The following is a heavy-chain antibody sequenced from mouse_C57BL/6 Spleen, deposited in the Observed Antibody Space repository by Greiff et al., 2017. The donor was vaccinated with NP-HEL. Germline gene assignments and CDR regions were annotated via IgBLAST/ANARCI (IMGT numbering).Heavy chain of an antibody. V-gene: IGHV5-17*01. CDR1: GFTFSDYG. CDR2: ISSGRSTI. CDR3: ARGKIYYGNAMDD. J-gene: IGHJ4*01. Sequence: EVKLMESGGGLVKPGGSLKLSCAASGFTFSDYGMHWVRQAPEKGLEWVAYISSGRSTIYYADTVKGRFTISRDNAKNTLFLQMTSLRSEDTAMDDCARGKIYYGNAMDDWGQGTSVTVSS. D-gene: IGHD2-1*01.